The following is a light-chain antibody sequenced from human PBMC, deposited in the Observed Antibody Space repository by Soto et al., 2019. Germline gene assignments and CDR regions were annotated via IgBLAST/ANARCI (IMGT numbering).Light chain of an antibody. CDR2: DAS. CDR1: QSVSSY. CDR3: QQRSNWLT. V-gene: IGKV3-11*01. Sequence: EIVLTQSPATLSLSPEERATLSCRASQSVSSYLAWYQQKPGQAPRLLIYDASNRATGIPARFSGSGSGTDFTLTISSLEPEDFAVYYCQQRSNWLTFGGGTKVDIK. J-gene: IGKJ4*01.